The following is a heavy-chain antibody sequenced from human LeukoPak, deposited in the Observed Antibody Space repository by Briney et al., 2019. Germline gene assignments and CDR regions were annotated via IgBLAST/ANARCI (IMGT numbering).Heavy chain of an antibody. CDR2: IRYDGSNE. CDR1: GFTFISYG. CDR3: AKDRPRCSTTTCYPYFDY. D-gene: IGHD2-2*01. V-gene: IGHV3-30*02. J-gene: IGHJ4*02. Sequence: GGSLRLSCAASGFTFISYGIHWVRQAPGKGLEWVAFIRYDGSNENYADSVKGRFTTSRDDSKNMVSLQMSSLRAEDTAVYYCAKDRPRCSTTTCYPYFDYWGQGTLVTVSS.